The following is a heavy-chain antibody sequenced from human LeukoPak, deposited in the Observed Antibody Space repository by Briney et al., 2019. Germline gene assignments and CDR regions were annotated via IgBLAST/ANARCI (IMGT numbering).Heavy chain of an antibody. CDR2: IYYSGST. CDR1: GGSISSGDNS. J-gene: IGHJ4*02. V-gene: IGHV4-30-4*07. D-gene: IGHD6-13*01. CDR3: ARQEYSSSWLSY. Sequence: SQTLSLTCAVSGGSISSGDNSWSWIRQPPGKGLEWIGYIYYSGSTNYNPSLKSRVTISVDTSKNQFSLKLSSVTAADTAVYYCARQEYSSSWLSYWGQGTLVTVSS.